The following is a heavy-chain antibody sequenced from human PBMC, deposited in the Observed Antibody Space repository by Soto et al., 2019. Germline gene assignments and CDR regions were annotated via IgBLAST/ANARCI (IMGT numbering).Heavy chain of an antibody. V-gene: IGHV1-18*01. J-gene: IGHJ4*02. CDR3: ARDASTKAFEY. CDR1: GYTFASYG. Sequence: GASVKVSCKASGYTFASYGISWLRQAPGQGLEWLGWVSTYSPKTVYAQKFQGRVTMTTDTSTTTAYMELTSLTSNDTAVYYCARDASTKAFEYWGQGTLVTVSS. CDR2: VSTYSPKT. D-gene: IGHD5-12*01.